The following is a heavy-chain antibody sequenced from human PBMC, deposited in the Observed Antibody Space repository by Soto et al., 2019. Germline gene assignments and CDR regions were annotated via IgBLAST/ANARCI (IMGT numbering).Heavy chain of an antibody. J-gene: IGHJ4*02. CDR2: IYHSGST. CDR3: ARATLEYCSGGSCYVFDY. V-gene: IGHV4-30-2*01. CDR1: GGSISSGGYS. D-gene: IGHD2-15*01. Sequence: PSETLSLTCAVSGGSISSGGYSWSCIRQPPGKGLEWIGYIYHSGSTYYNQSLKSRVTISVDRSKNQFSLKLSSVTAADTAVYYCARATLEYCSGGSCYVFDYWGQGTLVTVSS.